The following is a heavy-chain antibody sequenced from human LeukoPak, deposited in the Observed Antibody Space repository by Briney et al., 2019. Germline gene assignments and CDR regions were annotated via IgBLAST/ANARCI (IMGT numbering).Heavy chain of an antibody. CDR1: GYTFTSYG. J-gene: IGHJ4*02. V-gene: IGHV1-18*01. D-gene: IGHD2-2*01. CDR3: ARGADIVVVPAAGYYFDY. Sequence: ASVKVSCKASGYTFTSYGISWVRQAPGQGLEWMGWISAYSGNTNYAQKLQGRVTMTTDTSTSTAYMELRSLRSDDTAVYYCARGADIVVVPAAGYYFDYWGQGTLVTVSS. CDR2: ISAYSGNT.